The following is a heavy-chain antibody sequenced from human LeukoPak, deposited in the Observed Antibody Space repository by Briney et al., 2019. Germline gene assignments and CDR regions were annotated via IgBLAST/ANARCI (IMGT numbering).Heavy chain of an antibody. V-gene: IGHV4-39*07. CDR1: GGSISSSNYY. D-gene: IGHD3-22*01. J-gene: IGHJ4*02. CDR2: IYSRGST. CDR3: ARSGTGLLRYYFDY. Sequence: SETLSLTCIVSGGSISSSNYYWGWIRQSPAKGLEWIGSIYSRGSTYYNPSLKSRVIVSSDMSKNQFSLMLNSVTAADTAVYYCARSGTGLLRYYFDYWGQGTLVTVSS.